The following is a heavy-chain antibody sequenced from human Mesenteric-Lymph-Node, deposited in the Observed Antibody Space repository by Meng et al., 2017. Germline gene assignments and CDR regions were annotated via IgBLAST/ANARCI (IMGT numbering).Heavy chain of an antibody. CDR1: GYTFTSYG. V-gene: IGHV1-18*01. CDR3: ARGLRDDSTYSQLDY. Sequence: ASVKVSCKASGYTFTSYGISWVRQAPGQGLEWMGWISAYNGNTNYAQKLQGRVTMTTDTSTSTAYMELRSLRSDDTAVYYCARGLRDDSTYSQLDYWGQGSLVAFSS. J-gene: IGHJ4*02. D-gene: IGHD3-22*01. CDR2: ISAYNGNT.